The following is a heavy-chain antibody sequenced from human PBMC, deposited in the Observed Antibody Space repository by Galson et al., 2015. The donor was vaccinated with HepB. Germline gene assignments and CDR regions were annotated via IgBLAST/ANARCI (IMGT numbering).Heavy chain of an antibody. J-gene: IGHJ2*01. CDR1: GFSFNKFP. D-gene: IGHD2-15*01. CDR3: VRPRGWGGGCYPNWPFDL. CDR2: ISYTGSYI. Sequence: SLRLSCAASGFSFNKFPMHWVRQAPGKGLEWVAVISYTGSYIAYAEFGRGRFTISRDNSKNALYLRMNSLRVEDAALYYCVRPRGWGGGCYPNWPFDLLGRCPLGTVSS. V-gene: IGHV3-30-3*01.